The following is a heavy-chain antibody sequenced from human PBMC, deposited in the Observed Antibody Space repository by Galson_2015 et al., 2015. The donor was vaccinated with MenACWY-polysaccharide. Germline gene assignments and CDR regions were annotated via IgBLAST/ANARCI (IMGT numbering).Heavy chain of an antibody. V-gene: IGHV3-23*01. CDR2: VSGSGSST. D-gene: IGHD6-19*01. Sequence: SLRLSCAASGFTFSSYAMSWVRQAPGKGLEWVSTVSGSGSSTYYADSVKGRFTISRVNSKNTLYLQMGSLRAEDTAVYYCAKVAVAGPMSFFDYWGQGTLVTVSS. CDR1: GFTFSSYA. CDR3: AKVAVAGPMSFFDY. J-gene: IGHJ4*02.